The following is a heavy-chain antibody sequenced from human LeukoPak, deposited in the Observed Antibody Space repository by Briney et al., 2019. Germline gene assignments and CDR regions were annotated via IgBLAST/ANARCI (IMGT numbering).Heavy chain of an antibody. Sequence: PGGSLRLSCAASGFTFSSYSMNWVRQAPGKGLEWVSSISTSSNNIFYADSVKGRFTISRDNSRNTVYMQMDSLRAEDTAIYYCAGDRNSDWYSPLDYWGQGSQVTVSP. J-gene: IGHJ4*02. V-gene: IGHV3-21*04. CDR3: AGDRNSDWYSPLDY. D-gene: IGHD6-19*01. CDR2: ISTSSNNI. CDR1: GFTFSSYS.